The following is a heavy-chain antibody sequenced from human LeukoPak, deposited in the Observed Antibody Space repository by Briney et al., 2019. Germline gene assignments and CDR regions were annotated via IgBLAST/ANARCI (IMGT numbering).Heavy chain of an antibody. CDR2: INSDGSST. J-gene: IGHJ3*02. V-gene: IGHV3-74*01. D-gene: IGHD6-19*01. CDR3: ARSSWYSSGWDNDAFDI. Sequence: GGSLRLSCAASGFTFSSYWMHWVRQAPGKGLVWVSRINSDGSSTSYADSVKGRFTISRDNAKNTLYLQMNSLRAEDTAVYYCARSSWYSSGWDNDAFDIWGQGTMVTVSS. CDR1: GFTFSSYW.